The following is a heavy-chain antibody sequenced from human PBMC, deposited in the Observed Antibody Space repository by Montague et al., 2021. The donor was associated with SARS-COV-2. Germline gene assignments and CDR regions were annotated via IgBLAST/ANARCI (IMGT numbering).Heavy chain of an antibody. J-gene: IGHJ6*02. CDR2: IWYDGSNK. CDR1: GFTFSSYG. Sequence: SLRLSCAASGFTFSSYGMHWVRQAPGKGLEWVAVIWYDGSNKYYADSVKGRFTISRDNSKNTLYLQMNSLRAEDTAVYYCAKDLDGDYDKYNYYYGMDVWGQGTTVTVSS. V-gene: IGHV3-33*06. CDR3: AKDLDGDYDKYNYYYGMDV. D-gene: IGHD4-17*01.